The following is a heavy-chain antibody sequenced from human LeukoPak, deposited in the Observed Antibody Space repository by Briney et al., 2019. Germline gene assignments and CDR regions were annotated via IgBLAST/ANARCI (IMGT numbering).Heavy chain of an antibody. J-gene: IGHJ4*02. CDR1: GFTFSSYE. CDR3: ARDLTGGYSYGDY. V-gene: IGHV3-48*03. CDR2: ISSSGSTI. D-gene: IGHD5-18*01. Sequence: PGGSLRLSCAASGFTFSSYEMNWVRQAPGKGLEWVSYISSSGSTIYYADSVKGRFTISRDNAKNSLYLQMNSLRAEDTAVYYSARDLTGGYSYGDYWGQGTLVTVSS.